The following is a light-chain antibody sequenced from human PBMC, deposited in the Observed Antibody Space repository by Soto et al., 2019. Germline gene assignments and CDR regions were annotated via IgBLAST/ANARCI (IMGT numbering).Light chain of an antibody. J-gene: IGKJ5*01. Sequence: EIVLTQSPATLSLSPVERATLSCRASLDVNSYLAWYQQKPGQAPRLLIYDASNRAAGIPARFSGSGSGTDFTLTISSLEPEDFAIYYCQQRQYWPPITFGQGTRLEIK. CDR2: DAS. V-gene: IGKV3-11*01. CDR1: LDVNSY. CDR3: QQRQYWPPIT.